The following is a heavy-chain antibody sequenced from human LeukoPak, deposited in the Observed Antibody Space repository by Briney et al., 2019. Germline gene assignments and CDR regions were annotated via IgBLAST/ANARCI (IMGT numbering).Heavy chain of an antibody. J-gene: IGHJ3*02. D-gene: IGHD5/OR15-5a*01. CDR1: GYTFTSYG. CDR3: ARDRKVALRGDAFDI. CDR2: ISAYNGNT. Sequence: ASVKVSCKASGYTFTSYGISWVRQAPGQGLEWMGWISAYNGNTNYAQKLQGRVTMTTDTSTSTAYMELRSLRSDDTAVYYCARDRKVALRGDAFDIWGQGTMVTVSS. V-gene: IGHV1-18*01.